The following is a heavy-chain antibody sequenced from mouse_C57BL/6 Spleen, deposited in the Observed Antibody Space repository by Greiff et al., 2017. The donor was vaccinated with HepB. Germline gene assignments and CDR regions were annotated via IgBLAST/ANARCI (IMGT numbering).Heavy chain of an antibody. V-gene: IGHV1-82*01. Sequence: VQLQQSGPELVKPGASVKISCKASGYAFSSSWMNWVKQRPGKGLEWIGRIYPGDGDTNYNGKFKGKATLTADKSSSTAYMQLSSLTSEDSAVYFCARLDVMDDWGQGTSVTVSS. J-gene: IGHJ4*01. CDR3: ARLDVMDD. CDR2: IYPGDGDT. CDR1: GYAFSSSW.